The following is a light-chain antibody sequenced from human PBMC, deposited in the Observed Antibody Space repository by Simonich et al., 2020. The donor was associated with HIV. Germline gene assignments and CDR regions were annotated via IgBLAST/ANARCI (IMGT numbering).Light chain of an antibody. J-gene: IGLJ3*02. CDR2: GNT. V-gene: IGLV1-40*01. Sequence: SVLTQPPSASGTPGQRVTISCSGSSSNIGSNYVYWYQQLPGTAPKLLMYGNTNRPSGVPDRFSGSKSGTSASLAITGLQAEDEADYYCQSYDSRLSGSVFGGGTKLTVL. CDR1: SSNIGSNY. CDR3: QSYDSRLSGSV.